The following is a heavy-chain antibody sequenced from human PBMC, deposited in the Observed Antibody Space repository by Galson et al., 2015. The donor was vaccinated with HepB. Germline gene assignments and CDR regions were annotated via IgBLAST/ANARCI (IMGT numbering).Heavy chain of an antibody. Sequence: CAISGDSVSSNSAAWNWIRQSPSRGLEWLGRTYYRSKWYNDYAVSVKSRTTINPDTSKNQFSLQLNSVTPEDTAVYYCARLIAAADHYYYYGMDVWGQGTTVTVSS. D-gene: IGHD6-13*01. CDR1: GDSVSSNSAA. CDR2: TYYRSKWYN. V-gene: IGHV6-1*01. J-gene: IGHJ6*02. CDR3: ARLIAAADHYYYYGMDV.